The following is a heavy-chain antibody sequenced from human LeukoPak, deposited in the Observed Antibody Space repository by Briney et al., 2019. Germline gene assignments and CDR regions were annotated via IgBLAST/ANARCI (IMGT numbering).Heavy chain of an antibody. Sequence: GGSLRLSCAASGFTFSNYGMHWVRQAPGKGLEWVALIWYDGRTKFHADSVKGRFTISRDNPKNTLFLQMDSLRDGDTAVYYCSREWGRIAVAGGPGYWGQGTRVTVSS. CDR1: GFTFSNYG. D-gene: IGHD6-19*01. CDR2: IWYDGRTK. V-gene: IGHV3-33*01. J-gene: IGHJ4*02. CDR3: SREWGRIAVAGGPGY.